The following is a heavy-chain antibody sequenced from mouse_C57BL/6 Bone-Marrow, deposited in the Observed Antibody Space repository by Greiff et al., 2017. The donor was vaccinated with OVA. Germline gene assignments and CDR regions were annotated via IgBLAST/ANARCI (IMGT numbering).Heavy chain of an antibody. J-gene: IGHJ2*01. CDR2: IHPNSGST. CDR1: GYTFTSYW. Sequence: QVQLQQPGAELVKPGASVKLSCKASGYTFTSYWMHWVKQRPGQGLEWIGMIHPNSGSTNYNEKFKSKATLTVDKSSSTAYMQLSSLTSEDSAVYYCARDNNGYYVPNVDYWGQGTTLTVSS. CDR3: ARDNNGYYVPNVDY. V-gene: IGHV1-64*01. D-gene: IGHD2-3*01.